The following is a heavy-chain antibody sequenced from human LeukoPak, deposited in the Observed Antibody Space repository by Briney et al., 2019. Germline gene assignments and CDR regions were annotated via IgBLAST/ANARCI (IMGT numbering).Heavy chain of an antibody. CDR1: GGSISNYY. CDR3: ARGPYSYDSSGAFDI. D-gene: IGHD3-22*01. Sequence: SETLSLTCTVSGGSISNYYWSWIRQPPGKGLEWIGYIYYSGSTNYNPSLKSRVTISVDTSKNQFSLKLSSVTAADTAVYFCARGPYSYDSSGAFDIWGQGTMVTVSS. V-gene: IGHV4-59*08. CDR2: IYYSGST. J-gene: IGHJ3*02.